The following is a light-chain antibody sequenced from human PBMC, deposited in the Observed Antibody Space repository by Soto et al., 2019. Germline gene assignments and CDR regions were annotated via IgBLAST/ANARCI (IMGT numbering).Light chain of an antibody. J-gene: IGKJ4*01. V-gene: IGKV3-11*01. CDR1: QSVSGY. CDR2: DGS. CDR3: QQSYSTPLT. Sequence: EIVLTQSPATLSLSPGERATLSCRASQSVSGYLAWYQQKPGQAPRLLIYDGSHRAAGIPSRFSGSGSGTDFTLTISGLEPEDFATYYCQQSYSTPLTFGGGTKVEIK.